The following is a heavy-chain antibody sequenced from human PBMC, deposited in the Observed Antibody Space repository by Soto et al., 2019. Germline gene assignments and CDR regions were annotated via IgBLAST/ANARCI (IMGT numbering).Heavy chain of an antibody. CDR1: GYSFTSFD. D-gene: IGHD4-17*01. CDR2: MNPNSGDT. CDR3: TRVSFNVNLRLPFDS. Sequence: QVQLVQSGAEVKKPGASVRVSCKGSGYSFTSFDVHWVRQAPGQGLEWMGWMNPNSGDTVYAQNFQGRVTMTSDTSMRTAYMELSSLKSEDTAVYYCTRVSFNVNLRLPFDSWGQGTLISVSS. J-gene: IGHJ4*02. V-gene: IGHV1-8*01.